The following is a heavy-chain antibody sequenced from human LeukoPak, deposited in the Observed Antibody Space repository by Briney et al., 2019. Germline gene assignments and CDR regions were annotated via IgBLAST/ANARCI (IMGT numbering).Heavy chain of an antibody. Sequence: GGSLRLSCAASGFTFDSYAMTWVRQAPGKGLEWVSTVTASGAGTYFADSVKGRFTTSRDNSKNTLYLQLNSLRAEDTAIYYCANNGGVAVAGSFDNWGQGTLVTVSS. CDR3: ANNGGVAVAGSFDN. CDR1: GFTFDSYA. CDR2: VTASGAGT. D-gene: IGHD6-19*01. J-gene: IGHJ4*02. V-gene: IGHV3-23*01.